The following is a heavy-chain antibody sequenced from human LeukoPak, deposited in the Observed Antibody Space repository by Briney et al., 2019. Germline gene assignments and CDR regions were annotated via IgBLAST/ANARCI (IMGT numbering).Heavy chain of an antibody. Sequence: SETLSLTCAVYGGSFSGYYWSWIRQPPGKGLEWIGEINHSGSTNYNPSLKSRVTISVDTSKNQFSLKLSSVTAADTAVYYCARMARRYSSHYWGQGTLVTVSS. CDR1: GGSFSGYY. J-gene: IGHJ4*02. V-gene: IGHV4-34*01. D-gene: IGHD2-15*01. CDR3: ARMARRYSSHY. CDR2: INHSGST.